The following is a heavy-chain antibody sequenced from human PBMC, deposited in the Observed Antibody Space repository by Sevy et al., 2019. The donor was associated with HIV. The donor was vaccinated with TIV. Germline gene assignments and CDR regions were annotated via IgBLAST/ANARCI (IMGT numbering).Heavy chain of an antibody. Sequence: ASVKVSCKASGYTFTSYGISWVRQAPGQGLEWMGWISAYNGNTNYSQKLQGRVTMTTDTSTSTAYMELRSLRPDDTAVYYCARLLYGDYLFDYWGQGTLVTVSS. CDR3: ARLLYGDYLFDY. CDR2: ISAYNGNT. CDR1: GYTFTSYG. D-gene: IGHD4-17*01. J-gene: IGHJ4*02. V-gene: IGHV1-18*01.